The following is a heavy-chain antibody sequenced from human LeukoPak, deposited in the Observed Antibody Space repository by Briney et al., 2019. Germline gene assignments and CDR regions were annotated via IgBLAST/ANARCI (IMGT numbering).Heavy chain of an antibody. CDR1: GYTFTNYH. D-gene: IGHD1-26*01. V-gene: IGHV1-18*01. CDR2: ISAYNGNT. CDR3: ASGYLSGSTYYFDY. J-gene: IGHJ4*02. Sequence: ASVKVSCKASGYTFTNYHISWVRQAPGQGLEWMGWISAYNGNTNYAQKLQDRVTMTTDTSTSTAYMELRSLRSDDTAVYYCASGYLSGSTYYFDYWGQGTLVTVSS.